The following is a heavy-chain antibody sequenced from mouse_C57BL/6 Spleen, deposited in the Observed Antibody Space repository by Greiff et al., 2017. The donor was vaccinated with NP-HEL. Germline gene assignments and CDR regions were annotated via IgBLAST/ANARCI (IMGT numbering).Heavy chain of an antibody. CDR1: GYTFTDYE. V-gene: IGHV1-15*01. CDR2: IDPETGGT. Sequence: VQLQQSGAELVRPGASVTLSCKASGYTFTDYEMHWVKQTPVHGLEWIGAIDPETGGTAYNQKFKVKAILTADKSSSTAYMELRSLTSEDSAVYYCRGDYAMDYWGQGTSVTVSS. J-gene: IGHJ4*01. CDR3: RGDYAMDY.